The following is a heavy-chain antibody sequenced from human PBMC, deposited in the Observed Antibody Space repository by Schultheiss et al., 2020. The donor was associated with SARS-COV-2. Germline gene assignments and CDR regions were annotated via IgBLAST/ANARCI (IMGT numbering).Heavy chain of an antibody. J-gene: IGHJ4*02. V-gene: IGHV3-33*08. CDR3: ARVEDYGDSFDY. Sequence: GGSLRLSCAASGFTFSNAWMSWVRQAPGKGLEWVAVIWYDGSNKYYADSVKGRFTISRDNAKNSLYLQMNSLRAEDTAVYYCARVEDYGDSFDYWGQGTLVTVSS. CDR1: GFTFSNAW. CDR2: IWYDGSNK. D-gene: IGHD4-17*01.